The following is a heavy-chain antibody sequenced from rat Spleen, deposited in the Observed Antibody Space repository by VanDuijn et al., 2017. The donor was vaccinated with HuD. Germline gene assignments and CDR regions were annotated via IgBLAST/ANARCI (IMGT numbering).Heavy chain of an antibody. CDR1: GFTFSNFD. J-gene: IGHJ2*01. V-gene: IGHV5-25*01. Sequence: EVQLVESGGGLVQPGRSMKLSCAASGFTFSNFDMAWVRQAPTKGLEWVASISSGGGNSYYRDSVKGRFTISRNNAKSTLYLQMDSLRSEDTATYYCARQGYTTDYFDYWGQGVMVTVSS. CDR3: ARQGYTTDYFDY. D-gene: IGHD1-6*01. CDR2: ISSGGGNS.